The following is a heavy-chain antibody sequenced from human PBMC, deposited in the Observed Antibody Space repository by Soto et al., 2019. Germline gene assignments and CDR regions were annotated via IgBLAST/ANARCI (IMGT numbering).Heavy chain of an antibody. V-gene: IGHV1-46*03. CDR2: INPSGGST. CDR1: GYTFTSYY. CDR3: ARDVGYCSSTSCYAVAYYFDY. Sequence: QVQLVQSGAEVKKPGASVKVSCKASGYTFTSYYMHWVRQAPGQGLEWMGIINPSGGSTSYAQKFQGRVTMTRDTSTSTVYMELSSLRSEDTAVYYCARDVGYCSSTSCYAVAYYFDYWGQGTLVTVSS. D-gene: IGHD2-2*01. J-gene: IGHJ4*02.